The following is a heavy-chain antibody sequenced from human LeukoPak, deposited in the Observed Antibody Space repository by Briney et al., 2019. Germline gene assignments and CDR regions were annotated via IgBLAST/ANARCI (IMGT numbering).Heavy chain of an antibody. CDR2: IYDDNT. J-gene: IGHJ4*02. V-gene: IGHV3-23*01. D-gene: IGHD6-19*01. CDR1: GFTVSAYA. CDR3: AKGGSGWYEVY. Sequence: LSGGSLRLSCAASGFTVSAYAMAWVRQAPGKGLEWVSTIYDDNTYYADSVKGRFAISTDNSKNTLYLQMNSLRAEDTAVYYCAKGGSGWYEVYWGQGTLVIVSS.